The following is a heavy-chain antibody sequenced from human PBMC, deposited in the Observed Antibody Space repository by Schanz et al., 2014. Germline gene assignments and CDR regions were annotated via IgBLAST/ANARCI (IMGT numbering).Heavy chain of an antibody. CDR2: ISGSGGDT. V-gene: IGHV3-23*04. Sequence: EMQLVESGGGLIQPGGSLRLSCAASGFTVTSYYMSWVRQAPGKGLEWVSAISGSGGDTYYADSVKGRFTISRDNSKNTLFLQMNSLRADDTAVYYCAKVREWWPYYFDYWGQGTLVTVSS. CDR3: AKVREWWPYYFDY. CDR1: GFTVTSYY. J-gene: IGHJ4*02. D-gene: IGHD2-15*01.